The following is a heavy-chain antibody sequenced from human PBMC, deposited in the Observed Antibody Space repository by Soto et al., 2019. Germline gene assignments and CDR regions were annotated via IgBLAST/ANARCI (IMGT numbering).Heavy chain of an antibody. CDR1: GFTFSSYA. CDR2: ISGSGGST. V-gene: IGHV3-23*01. D-gene: IGHD3-16*02. CDR3: EKDIVGGVIRAILDY. J-gene: IGHJ4*02. Sequence: GGSLRLSCAASGFTFSSYAMSWVRQAPGKGLEWVSAISGSGGSTYYADSVKGRFTIARNNTKNTQYKQMNGLRAGETAVYYCEKDIVGGVIRAILDYRGQGTLFTVSA.